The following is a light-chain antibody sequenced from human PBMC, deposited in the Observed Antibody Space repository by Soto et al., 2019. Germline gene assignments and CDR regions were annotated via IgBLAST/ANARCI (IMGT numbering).Light chain of an antibody. CDR3: SSYTSSSTLEV. CDR1: SSDVGGYNY. J-gene: IGLJ1*01. V-gene: IGLV2-14*01. CDR2: EVS. Sequence: QSVLTQPASVSGSPGRSITISCTGTSSDVGGYNYVSWYQQHTGKAPKLMIYEVSNRPSGVSNRFSGSKSGNTASLTISGLQAEDEADYYCSSYTSSSTLEVFGTGTKLTVL.